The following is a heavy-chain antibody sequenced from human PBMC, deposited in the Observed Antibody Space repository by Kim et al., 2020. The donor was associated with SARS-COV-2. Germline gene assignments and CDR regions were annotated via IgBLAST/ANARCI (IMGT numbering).Heavy chain of an antibody. D-gene: IGHD3-3*01. Sequence: LKSRVTISVDTSKNQFSLKLSSVTAADTAVYYCARHVYGGWEAYYYGMDVWGQGTTVTVSS. CDR3: ARHVYGGWEAYYYGMDV. J-gene: IGHJ6*02. V-gene: IGHV4-39*01.